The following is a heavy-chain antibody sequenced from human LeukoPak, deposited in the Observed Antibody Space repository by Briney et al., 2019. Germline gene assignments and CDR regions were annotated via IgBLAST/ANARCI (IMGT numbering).Heavy chain of an antibody. J-gene: IGHJ4*02. CDR1: GFTFSSDA. CDR3: AKNYGDYVFSRFDC. Sequence: GGSLRLSCAASGFTFSSDAMSWVRQAPGKGLEWVSAIRANAGSTYYADSVKGRFTISRDSSKNTLYLQMNSLRAEDTAVYYCAKNYGDYVFSRFDCWGQGTLVTVSS. D-gene: IGHD4-17*01. CDR2: IRANAGST. V-gene: IGHV3-23*01.